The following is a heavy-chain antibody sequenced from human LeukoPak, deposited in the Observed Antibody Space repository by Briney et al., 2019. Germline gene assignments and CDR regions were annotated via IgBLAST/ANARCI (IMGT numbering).Heavy chain of an antibody. V-gene: IGHV1-69*06. D-gene: IGHD3-10*01. J-gene: IGHJ6*02. Sequence: SVKVSCKASGGTFSSYAISWVRQAPGQGLEWMGGIIPIFGTANYAQKFQGRVTITADKSTSTAYMELSSLRSEDTAVYYCARDLAIRYGSGSYYNRPPHGMDVWGQGTTVTVSS. CDR1: GGTFSSYA. CDR3: ARDLAIRYGSGSYYNRPPHGMDV. CDR2: IIPIFGTA.